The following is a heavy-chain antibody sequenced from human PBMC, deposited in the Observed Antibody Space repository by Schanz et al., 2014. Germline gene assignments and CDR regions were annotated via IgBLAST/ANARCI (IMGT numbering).Heavy chain of an antibody. Sequence: EVQLEESGGGLVQPGGSLRVSCAATGFTFSDYAMSWVRQAPGKGLEWVSINSGGSTFYADSVKGRFTISRDNSKNTLYLQMNSLRAEDTAVYYCARGGGAAASTWGQGTLVTVSS. CDR2: NSGGST. D-gene: IGHD6-13*01. V-gene: IGHV3-66*01. CDR1: GFTFSDYA. CDR3: ARGGGAAAST. J-gene: IGHJ5*02.